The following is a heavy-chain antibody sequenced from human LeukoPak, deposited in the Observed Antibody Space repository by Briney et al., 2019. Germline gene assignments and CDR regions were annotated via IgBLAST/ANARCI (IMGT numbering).Heavy chain of an antibody. Sequence: GGSLRLSCAASGFTFSDYYMSWIRQAPGKGLEWVSYISSSGSTIYYADSVKGRFTISRDNAKNSLYPQMNSLRAEDTAVYYCAREGGYCSSTSCYAPWFDPWGQGTLVTVSS. J-gene: IGHJ5*02. CDR3: AREGGYCSSTSCYAPWFDP. CDR2: ISSSGSTI. CDR1: GFTFSDYY. D-gene: IGHD2-2*01. V-gene: IGHV3-11*01.